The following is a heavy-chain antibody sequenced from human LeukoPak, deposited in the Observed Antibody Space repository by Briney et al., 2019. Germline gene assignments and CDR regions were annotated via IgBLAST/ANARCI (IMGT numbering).Heavy chain of an antibody. D-gene: IGHD3-9*01. V-gene: IGHV3-53*01. CDR1: GFTVSSNY. Sequence: GGSLRLSCAASGFTVSSNYMSWVRQAPGKGLEWVSVIYSGGSTYYADSVKGRFTISRDNSKNTLYLQMNSLRAEGTAVYYCARDDILTGCLDYWGQGTLVTVSS. CDR2: IYSGGST. CDR3: ARDDILTGCLDY. J-gene: IGHJ4*02.